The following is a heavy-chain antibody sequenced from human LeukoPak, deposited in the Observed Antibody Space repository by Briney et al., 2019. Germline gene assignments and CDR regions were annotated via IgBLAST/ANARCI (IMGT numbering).Heavy chain of an antibody. CDR2: INHSGST. J-gene: IGHJ4*02. CDR3: ARSGGSGYYSRYDY. V-gene: IGHV4-34*01. D-gene: IGHD3-22*01. Sequence: SETLSLTCAVYGGSFSGYYWSWIRQPPGKGLEWIGEINHSGSTNYNPSLKSRVTISVDTSKNQFSLKLSSVTAADTAVYYCARSGGSGYYSRYDYWGQGTLVTVSS. CDR1: GGSFSGYY.